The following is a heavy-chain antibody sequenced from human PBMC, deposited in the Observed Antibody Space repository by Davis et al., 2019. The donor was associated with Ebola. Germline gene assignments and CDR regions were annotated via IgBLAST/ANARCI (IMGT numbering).Heavy chain of an antibody. CDR2: IYPDDSET. V-gene: IGHV5-51*06. J-gene: IGHJ4*02. CDR1: SSSFSTYW. Sequence: GESLKISCKGSSSSFSTYWIAWVRQLPGRGLEWMGLIYPDDSETRYNPSFEGQVTISADKSLTTAFLQWTRLKASDTATYFCARVHTDMVTDFWGQGTPVTVS. CDR3: ARVHTDMVTDF. D-gene: IGHD5-18*01.